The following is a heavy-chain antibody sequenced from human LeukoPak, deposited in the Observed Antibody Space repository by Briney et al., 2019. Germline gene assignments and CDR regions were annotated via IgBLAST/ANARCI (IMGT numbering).Heavy chain of an antibody. J-gene: IGHJ5*02. CDR2: INPNSGGT. Sequence: ASVKVSCKASGYTFTGYYMHWVRQAPGQGLEWMGWINPNSGGTNYAQKFQGRVTMTRDTSISTAYMELSRLRSDDTAAYYCASGDGVSNLFAVLGFDPWGQGTLVTVSS. D-gene: IGHD3-10*02. CDR3: ASGDGVSNLFAVLGFDP. V-gene: IGHV1-2*02. CDR1: GYTFTGYY.